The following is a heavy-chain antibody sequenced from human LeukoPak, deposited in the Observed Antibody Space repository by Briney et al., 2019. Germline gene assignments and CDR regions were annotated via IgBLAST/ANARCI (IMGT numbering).Heavy chain of an antibody. Sequence: ASVKVSCKVSGYTLPELSMHWVRQAPGKGLEWKGGFDPEDGETIYAQKFQGRVTLTQDTSTDTAYMELSSLRSEDTAVYYCATGGMERQAYYGMDVWGQGTTVTVSS. V-gene: IGHV1-24*01. CDR2: FDPEDGET. CDR1: GYTLPELS. D-gene: IGHD1-1*01. J-gene: IGHJ6*02. CDR3: ATGGMERQAYYGMDV.